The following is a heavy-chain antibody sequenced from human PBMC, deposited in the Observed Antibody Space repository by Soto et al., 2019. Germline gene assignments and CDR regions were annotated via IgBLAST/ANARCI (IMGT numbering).Heavy chain of an antibody. CDR1: GGSISSSNW. CDR3: ARRGGIVVVVAATNYYYYGMDV. Sequence: SETLSLTCAVSGGSISSSNWWSWVRQPPGKGLEWIGEIYHSGSTNYNPSLKSRVTISVDKSKNQFSLKLSSVTAADTAVYYCARRGGIVVVVAATNYYYYGMDVWGQGTTVTVSS. D-gene: IGHD2-15*01. J-gene: IGHJ6*02. CDR2: IYHSGST. V-gene: IGHV4-4*02.